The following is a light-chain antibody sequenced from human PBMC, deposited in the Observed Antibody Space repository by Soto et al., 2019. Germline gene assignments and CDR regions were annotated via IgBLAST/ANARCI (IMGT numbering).Light chain of an antibody. Sequence: QSVLTQPASVSGSPGQSITISCTGTSSDIGGYNSVSWYQQHPGRAPRLIIYEVTNRPSGVSNRFSASKSGNTASLTISGLQAEDEADYYCTSYTPIVTLGSVFGPGTKVPVL. V-gene: IGLV2-14*01. CDR3: TSYTPIVTLGSV. CDR1: SSDIGGYNS. J-gene: IGLJ1*01. CDR2: EVT.